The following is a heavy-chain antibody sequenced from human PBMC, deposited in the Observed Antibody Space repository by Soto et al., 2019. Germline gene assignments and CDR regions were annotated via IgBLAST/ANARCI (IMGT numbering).Heavy chain of an antibody. V-gene: IGHV1-18*01. D-gene: IGHD3-3*01. Sequence: GASVKVSCKASGYTFTSYGISWVRQAPGQGLEWMGWISAYNGNTNYAQKLQGRVTMTTDTSTSTAYMELRSLRSDDTAVYYCARGFALFGPYYYGMDVWGQGTTVTSP. CDR3: ARGFALFGPYYYGMDV. CDR1: GYTFTSYG. CDR2: ISAYNGNT. J-gene: IGHJ6*02.